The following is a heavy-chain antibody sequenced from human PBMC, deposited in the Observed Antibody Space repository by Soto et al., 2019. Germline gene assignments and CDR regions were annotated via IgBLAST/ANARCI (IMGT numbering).Heavy chain of an antibody. V-gene: IGHV4-34*01. CDR1: GGSFSGYY. D-gene: IGHD2-15*01. Sequence: SETLSLTCAVYGGSFSGYYWSWIRQPPGKGLEWIGEINHSGSTNYNPSLKSRVTISVDTSKNQFSLKLSSVTAADTAVYYCARLDIVVVVAATPDYYYYMDVWGKGTTVTVSS. J-gene: IGHJ6*03. CDR2: INHSGST. CDR3: ARLDIVVVVAATPDYYYYMDV.